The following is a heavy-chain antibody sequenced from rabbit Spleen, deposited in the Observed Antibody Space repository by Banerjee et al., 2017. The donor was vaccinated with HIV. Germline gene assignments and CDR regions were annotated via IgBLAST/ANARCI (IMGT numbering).Heavy chain of an antibody. Sequence: QEQLVESGGGLVTPGASLTLICTASGFSFSTSYDMCWVRQAPGKGLECIGFIYTGNGKNYYASWAQGRFPLSKTSSAPVTMQMSSPTAADTAIYFCTRDAGSYADIDGYFDLWGPGTLFSVS. CDR2: IYTGNGKN. D-gene: IGHD4-2*01. CDR1: GFSFSTSYD. CDR3: TRDAGSYADIDGYFDL. V-gene: IGHV1S45*01. J-gene: IGHJ4*01.